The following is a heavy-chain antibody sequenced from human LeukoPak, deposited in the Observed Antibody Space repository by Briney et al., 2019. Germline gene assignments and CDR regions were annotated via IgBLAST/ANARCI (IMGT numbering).Heavy chain of an antibody. V-gene: IGHV3-21*01. D-gene: IGHD4-17*01. CDR1: GFTFSSYS. Sequence: PGGFLRLSCAASGFTFSSYSMNWVRQAPGKGLEWVSSISSSSSYIYYADSVKGRFTISRDNAKNSLYLQMNSLRAEDTAVYYCARQATSYGDRYYFDYWGQGTLVTVSS. CDR2: ISSSSSYI. J-gene: IGHJ4*02. CDR3: ARQATSYGDRYYFDY.